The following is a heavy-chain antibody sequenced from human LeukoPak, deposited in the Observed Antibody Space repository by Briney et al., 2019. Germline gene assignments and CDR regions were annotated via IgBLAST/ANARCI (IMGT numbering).Heavy chain of an antibody. Sequence: ASVKLSCKASVYTFTTYAMNWVRQAPGQGLEWMGCINTNSGNPTSAQGSTERFVFFLDTTVSTPYLQMSSLKAEDSAVLYCARDQRRGETGFVYWGQGTLVTVSS. D-gene: IGHD6-25*01. CDR3: ARDQRRGETGFVY. CDR2: INTNSGNP. J-gene: IGHJ4*02. V-gene: IGHV7-4-1*02. CDR1: VYTFTTYA.